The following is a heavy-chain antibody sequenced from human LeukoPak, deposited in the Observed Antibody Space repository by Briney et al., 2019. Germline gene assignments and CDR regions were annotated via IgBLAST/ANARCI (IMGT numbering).Heavy chain of an antibody. CDR2: IDPSDSYT. J-gene: IGHJ5*02. D-gene: IGHD3-10*01. V-gene: IGHV5-10-1*01. Sequence: GESLKISCKGSGYSFTSYWISWVRQMPGKVLEWMGRIDPSDSYTNYSPSFQGHVTISADKSISTAYLQWSSLKASDTAMYYCASSPTPRGSMVRGVIIFDPWGQGTLVTVSS. CDR1: GYSFTSYW. CDR3: ASSPTPRGSMVRGVIIFDP.